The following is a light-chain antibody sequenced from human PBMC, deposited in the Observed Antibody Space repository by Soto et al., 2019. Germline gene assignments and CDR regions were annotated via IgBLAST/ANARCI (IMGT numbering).Light chain of an antibody. CDR3: CSYAGNSRV. V-gene: IGLV2-18*02. J-gene: IGLJ1*01. CDR1: SSDVGSYNR. CDR2: EVN. Sequence: QSALTQPPSVSGSPGQSVTISCTGTSSDVGSYNRLSWYQQPPGTAPKLIMYEVNTRPSGVPDRFSGSKSGSTASLTISGLQAEDDADYYCCSYAGNSRVFGTGTKVTV.